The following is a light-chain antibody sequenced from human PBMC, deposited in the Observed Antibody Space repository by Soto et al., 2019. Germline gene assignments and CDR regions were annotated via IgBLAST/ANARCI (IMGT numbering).Light chain of an antibody. CDR2: DVS. V-gene: IGKV1-39*01. J-gene: IGKJ5*01. CDR3: QHIYSIPIT. Sequence: DIQLTQSLSTLSGFVGDRVPITGRARQDISNSVNWYQQKPGKAPKLLIYDVSNLETGVSSRFSGSGSGTHFTLTISNLQPEDFATYYCQHIYSIPITFGQGTRLEI. CDR1: QDISNS.